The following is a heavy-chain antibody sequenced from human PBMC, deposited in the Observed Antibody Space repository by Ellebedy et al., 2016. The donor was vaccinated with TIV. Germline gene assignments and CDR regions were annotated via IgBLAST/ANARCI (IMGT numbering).Heavy chain of an antibody. D-gene: IGHD4-17*01. Sequence: AASVKVSCKASGYTFTGYYMHWVRQAPGQGLEWMGWINPNSGGTNYAQKFQGRVTMTRDTSISTAYMELSRLRSDDTAVYYCAREGGYGDYYFDYWGQGTLVTVSS. V-gene: IGHV1-2*02. CDR2: INPNSGGT. J-gene: IGHJ4*02. CDR3: AREGGYGDYYFDY. CDR1: GYTFTGYY.